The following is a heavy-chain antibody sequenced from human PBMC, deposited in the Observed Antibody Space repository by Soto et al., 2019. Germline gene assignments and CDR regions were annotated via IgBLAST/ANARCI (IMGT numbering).Heavy chain of an antibody. D-gene: IGHD5-18*01. J-gene: IGHJ6*02. CDR1: GGTFSGYA. CDR2: IIPIFGTA. V-gene: IGHV1-69*01. CDR3: ARATDTAMDHYYYYGMDV. Sequence: QVQLVQSGAEVKKPGSSVKVSCKASGGTFSGYAISWVRQAPGQGLEWMGGIIPIFGTANYAQKFQGRVTITADESTSTAYMELSSLRSEDTAVYYCARATDTAMDHYYYYGMDVWGQGTTVTVSS.